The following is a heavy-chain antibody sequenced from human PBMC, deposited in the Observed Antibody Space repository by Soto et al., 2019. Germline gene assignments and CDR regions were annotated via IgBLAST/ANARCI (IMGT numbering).Heavy chain of an antibody. CDR3: ARDGYNWNDGYPYYYSMDV. D-gene: IGHD1-1*01. CDR1: GGTFSSYT. V-gene: IGHV1-69*04. CDR2: IIPILGIA. Sequence: SVKVSCKASGGTFSSYTISWVRQAPGQGLEWMGRIIPILGIANYAQKFQGRVTITADKSTSTAYMELSSLRSEDTAVYYCARDGYNWNDGYPYYYSMDVWGKGTTVTVSS. J-gene: IGHJ6*03.